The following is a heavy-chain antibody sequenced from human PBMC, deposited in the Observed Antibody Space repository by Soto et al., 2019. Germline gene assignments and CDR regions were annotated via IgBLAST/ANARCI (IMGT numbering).Heavy chain of an antibody. Sequence: GGSLRLSCTVSGFAFNNYGINWVRQAPGKGLEWVSSISKSDYTYYSDSVTGRFTISRDNAKNSVSLQMNTLRVEDTAVYHCATGVTGYGRGWADKPLDSGGRGTLVTVSS. CDR3: ATGVTGYGRGWADKPLDS. D-gene: IGHD6-19*01. J-gene: IGHJ5*01. CDR2: ISKSDYT. CDR1: GFAFNNYG. V-gene: IGHV3-21*01.